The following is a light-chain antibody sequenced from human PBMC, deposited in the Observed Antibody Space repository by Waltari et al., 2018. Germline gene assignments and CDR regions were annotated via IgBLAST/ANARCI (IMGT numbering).Light chain of an antibody. CDR3: ISYAGSDNLV. CDR2: EVT. J-gene: IGLJ2*01. CDR1: SSDVGRYTS. V-gene: IGLV2-8*01. Sequence: QSALTQPPSASGSPGQSVTISCTGISSDVGRYTSLSWYQQHPGKAPKLMIYEVTRRPSGVPDRFSGSKSGNTASLTVSGLQADDEADYYCISYAGSDNLVFGGGTKLTVL.